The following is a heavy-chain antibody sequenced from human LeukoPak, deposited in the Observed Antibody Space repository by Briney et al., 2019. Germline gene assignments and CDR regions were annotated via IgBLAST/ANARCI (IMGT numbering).Heavy chain of an antibody. V-gene: IGHV3-53*04. Sequence: PGGSLRLSCAASGFTVSSNYMSWVRQAPGKGLEWVSVIYSDGSTYHADSVKGRFTVSRHNFKNTLYLQMNSLRAEDTAVYYCARGEGGSYPVYWGQGTLVTVSS. CDR1: GFTVSSNY. CDR3: ARGEGGSYPVY. J-gene: IGHJ4*02. D-gene: IGHD1-26*01. CDR2: IYSDGST.